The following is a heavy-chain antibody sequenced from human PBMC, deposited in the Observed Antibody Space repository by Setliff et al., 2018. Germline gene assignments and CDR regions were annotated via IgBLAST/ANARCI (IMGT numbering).Heavy chain of an antibody. CDR2: INHSGST. CDR3: ASQLGGYCSGGSCYSYYYYSYMDV. D-gene: IGHD2-15*01. Sequence: SETLSLTCAVYGGSFSGYYWSWIRQAPGKGLEWIGEINHSGSTNYNPSLKSRVTISVDTSKNQFSLKLSSVTAADTAVYYCASQLGGYCSGGSCYSYYYYSYMDVWGKGTTVTVSS. J-gene: IGHJ6*03. V-gene: IGHV4-34*01. CDR1: GGSFSGYY.